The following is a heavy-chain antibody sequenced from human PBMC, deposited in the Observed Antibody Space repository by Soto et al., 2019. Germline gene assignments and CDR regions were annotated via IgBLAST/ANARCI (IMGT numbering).Heavy chain of an antibody. Sequence: SETLSLTCTVSGGSISSGGYYWSWIRQHPGKGLEWIGYIYYSGSTYYNPSLKSRVTISVGTSKNQFSLKLSSVTAADTAVYYCARDAYRSGNHDAFDIWGQGTMVTASS. CDR2: IYYSGST. CDR3: ARDAYRSGNHDAFDI. J-gene: IGHJ3*02. D-gene: IGHD6-19*01. V-gene: IGHV4-31*03. CDR1: GGSISSGGYY.